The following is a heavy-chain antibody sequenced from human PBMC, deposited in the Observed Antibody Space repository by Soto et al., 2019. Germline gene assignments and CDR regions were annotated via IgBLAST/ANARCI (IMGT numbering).Heavy chain of an antibody. CDR2: IYYSGST. CDR3: ARGNYSSSWWFDYYGMDV. CDR1: GGSISSGDYY. Sequence: PSETLSLTCTVSGGSISSGDYYWSWIRQPPGTGLEWIGYIYYSGSTYYNPSLKSRVTISVDTSKNQFSLKLSSVTAADTAVYYCARGNYSSSWWFDYYGMDVWGQGTTVTVSS. D-gene: IGHD6-13*01. J-gene: IGHJ6*02. V-gene: IGHV4-30-4*01.